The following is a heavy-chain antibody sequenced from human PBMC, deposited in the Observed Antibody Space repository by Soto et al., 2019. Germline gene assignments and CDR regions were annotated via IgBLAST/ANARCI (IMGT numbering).Heavy chain of an antibody. CDR1: GYTFSSYA. J-gene: IGHJ4*02. Sequence: VASVKVSCKASGYTFSSYAMHWVRQAPGQSLEWMGWINVGNGKTEYSQKFQGRVTITRDTSANTAYMELSSLRSEDTAVYYCARNTLRLDYWGQGTLVTVSS. D-gene: IGHD5-12*01. CDR3: ARNTLRLDY. V-gene: IGHV1-3*01. CDR2: INVGNGKT.